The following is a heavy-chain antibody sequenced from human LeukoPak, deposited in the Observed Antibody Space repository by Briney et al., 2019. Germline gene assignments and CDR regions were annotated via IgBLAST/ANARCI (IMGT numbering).Heavy chain of an antibody. CDR2: IYYSGST. CDR3: ARLVSYGSGRFDP. D-gene: IGHD3-10*01. CDR1: GGSISSSSYY. Sequence: SETLSLTCTVSGGSISSSSYYWGWIRQPPGKGLEWIGSIYYSGSTYYNPSLKSRVTISVDKSKNQFSLKLSSVTAADTAVCYCARLVSYGSGRFDPWGQGTLVTVSS. J-gene: IGHJ5*02. V-gene: IGHV4-39*07.